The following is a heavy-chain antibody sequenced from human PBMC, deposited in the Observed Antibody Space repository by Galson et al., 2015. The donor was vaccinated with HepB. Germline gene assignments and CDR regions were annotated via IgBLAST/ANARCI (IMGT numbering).Heavy chain of an antibody. V-gene: IGHV3-64D*06. D-gene: IGHD3-10*01. CDR3: VIVPSLWFGESHPANWFDP. CDR2: ISSNGGST. J-gene: IGHJ5*02. Sequence: SLRLSCAASGFTFSSYAMHWVRQAPGKGLEYVSAISSNGGSTYYADSVKGRFTISRDNSKNTLYLQMSSLRAEDTAVYYCVIVPSLWFGESHPANWFDPWGQGTLVTVSS. CDR1: GFTFSSYA.